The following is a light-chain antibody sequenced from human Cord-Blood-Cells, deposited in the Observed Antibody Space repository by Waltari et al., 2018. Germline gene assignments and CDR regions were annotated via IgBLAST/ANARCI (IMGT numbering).Light chain of an antibody. J-gene: IGLJ3*02. Sequence: QSALTQPASVSGSPGQSITISCTGTSSDVGGYNYVSWYQQHPGKAPKLMIYEVSKLPSGVSSRFSGAKSGNTASLTISGLQAEDEADYYCSSYTSSSTLVFGGGTKLTVL. V-gene: IGLV2-14*01. CDR2: EVS. CDR3: SSYTSSSTLV. CDR1: SSDVGGYNY.